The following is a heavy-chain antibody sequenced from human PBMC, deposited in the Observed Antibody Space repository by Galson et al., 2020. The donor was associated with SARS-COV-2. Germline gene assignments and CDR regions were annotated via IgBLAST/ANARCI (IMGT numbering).Heavy chain of an antibody. J-gene: IGHJ6*02. V-gene: IGHV3-15*01. D-gene: IGHD2-21*01. CDR1: GFTFSDAW. Sequence: GGSLRLSCAASGFTFSDAWMTWVRQAPGKGLEWVGRIKARSHGGTTHYAAPVKGRFTISRDDSENILYLEMNSLKIEDTAVYYCSTGVLVIANGVRDYYGMDVWGQGTTVTVSS. CDR3: STGVLVIANGVRDYYGMDV. CDR2: IKARSHGGTT.